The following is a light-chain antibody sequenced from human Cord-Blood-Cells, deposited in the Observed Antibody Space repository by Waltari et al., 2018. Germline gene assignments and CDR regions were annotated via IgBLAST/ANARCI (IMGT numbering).Light chain of an antibody. CDR2: DVS. CDR1: SSNVGGYYY. Sequence: QSALTHPVSVSGSPGQPHTTPRTATSSNVGGYYYFSWYQQPPGQAPQHMIYDVSNRPSGVSHRFSGSKSGNTASLTSSGLQAEDEADYYCSSYTSSSTPVVFGGGTKLTVL. V-gene: IGLV2-14*01. J-gene: IGLJ2*01. CDR3: SSYTSSSTPVV.